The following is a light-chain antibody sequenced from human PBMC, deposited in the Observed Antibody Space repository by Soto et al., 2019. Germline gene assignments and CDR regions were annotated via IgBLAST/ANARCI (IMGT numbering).Light chain of an antibody. V-gene: IGLV2-14*01. CDR2: DVS. CDR3: SSYISSSTPVV. Sequence: QSAQTQPASVSGSPGQSITISCTGTSSDVGGYNYVSGYNYVSWYQQHPGKAPKLMIYDVSSRPSGVSNRFSGSKSGNTASLPISGLQDEDEADYYCSSYISSSTPVVFGGGTKLTVL. J-gene: IGLJ2*01. CDR1: SSDVGGYNYVSGYNY.